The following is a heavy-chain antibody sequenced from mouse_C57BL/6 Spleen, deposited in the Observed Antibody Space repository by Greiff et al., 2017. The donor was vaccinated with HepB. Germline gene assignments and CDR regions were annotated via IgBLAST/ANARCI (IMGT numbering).Heavy chain of an antibody. CDR3: ARKTVRVYDAIDY. CDR1: GYAFTNYL. J-gene: IGHJ4*01. CDR2: INPGSGGT. Sequence: VQLQQSGAELVRPGTSVKVSCKASGYAFTNYLIEWVKQRPGHGLEWIGVINPGSGGTNYNEKFKGKATLTADKSSDTAYMQLSSLTSEDSAVYFCARKTVRVYDAIDYWGHGTSVTVSS. D-gene: IGHD1-1*01. V-gene: IGHV1-54*01.